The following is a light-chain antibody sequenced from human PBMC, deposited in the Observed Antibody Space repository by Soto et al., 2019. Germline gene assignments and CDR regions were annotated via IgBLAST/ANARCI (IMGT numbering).Light chain of an antibody. CDR1: SSNVGKYDY. V-gene: IGLV2-8*01. Sequence: QSAMTIAPCGSGTTEQSITIPCTGTSSNVGKYDYVSWFQHHPGKAPNLIIYEVSKRPSGVPDRFSGSKSGSTASLTVSGLQTEDEADYYCNSYVAGSNGFGTATKVTVL. J-gene: IGLJ1*01. CDR3: NSYVAGSNG. CDR2: EVS.